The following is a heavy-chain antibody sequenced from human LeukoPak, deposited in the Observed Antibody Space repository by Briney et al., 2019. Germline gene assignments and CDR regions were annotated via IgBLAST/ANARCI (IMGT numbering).Heavy chain of an antibody. CDR1: GGSISSYY. Sequence: SETLSLTCTVSGGSISSYYWSWIRQPPGQGLEWIGYLSTTGSTNYNPSLKSRVTISVDTSKNQFSLKLSSVTAADTAVYYCARGPQDQGAIPTELYCSSTSCYDDYWGQGTLVTVSS. CDR2: LSTTGST. D-gene: IGHD2-2*01. V-gene: IGHV4-4*09. J-gene: IGHJ4*02. CDR3: ARGPQDQGAIPTELYCSSTSCYDDY.